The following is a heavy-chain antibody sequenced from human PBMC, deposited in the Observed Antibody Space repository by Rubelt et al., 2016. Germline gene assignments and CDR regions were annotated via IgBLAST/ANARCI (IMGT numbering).Heavy chain of an antibody. V-gene: IGHV4-59*08. Sequence: QVQLQESGPGLVKPSETLSLTCTVSGGSISSYSWTWIRQPPGQGLEWIGYIYYSGSTNYSPSLNSRVTISVDTSRNQFSLKLSSVTAADTAVYYCARHGAGSSPVKIWGQGTMVTVSS. D-gene: IGHD3-10*01. CDR2: IYYSGST. CDR3: ARHGAGSSPVKI. J-gene: IGHJ3*02. CDR1: GGSISSYS.